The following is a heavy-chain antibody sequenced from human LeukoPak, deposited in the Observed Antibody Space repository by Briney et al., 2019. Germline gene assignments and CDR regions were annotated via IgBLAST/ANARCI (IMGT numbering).Heavy chain of an antibody. D-gene: IGHD3-10*01. J-gene: IGHJ4*02. Sequence: GASVKVSCKASGYTFTGYFIHWVRQAPGQGLEWMGWINPNSGGTEYAQKFQGRVTMTRDTSITTAYMELSRLRSDDTAVYYCARDSRFGEYHFDYWGQGTLVTVSS. CDR3: ARDSRFGEYHFDY. CDR1: GYTFTGYF. CDR2: INPNSGGT. V-gene: IGHV1-2*02.